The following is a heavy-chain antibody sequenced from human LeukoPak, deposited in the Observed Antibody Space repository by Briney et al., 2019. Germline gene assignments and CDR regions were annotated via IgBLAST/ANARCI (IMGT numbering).Heavy chain of an antibody. CDR3: ARGGGWYGLDAFDI. CDR1: SGSISSNY. J-gene: IGHJ3*02. Sequence: SETLSLTCTVSSGSISSNYWRWIRQPAGMGLEWIGRIYTSGSNNYNPSLKRRVTMSVDTSKNQFSLKLSSVTAADTAVYYCARGGGWYGLDAFDIWGQGTMVTVSS. V-gene: IGHV4-4*07. CDR2: IYTSGSN. D-gene: IGHD6-19*01.